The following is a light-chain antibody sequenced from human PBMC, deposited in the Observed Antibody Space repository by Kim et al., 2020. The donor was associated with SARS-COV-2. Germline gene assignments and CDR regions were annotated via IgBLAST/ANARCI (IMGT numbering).Light chain of an antibody. Sequence: VSPGQTASITCAGVKLGDKYACWYQQKPGQSPVLVIYQDSKRPSGIPERFSGYNSGNTATLTISGTQAMDEADYYCQAWDSSTWVFGGGTQLTVL. V-gene: IGLV3-1*01. CDR2: QDS. J-gene: IGLJ3*02. CDR3: QAWDSSTWV. CDR1: KLGDKY.